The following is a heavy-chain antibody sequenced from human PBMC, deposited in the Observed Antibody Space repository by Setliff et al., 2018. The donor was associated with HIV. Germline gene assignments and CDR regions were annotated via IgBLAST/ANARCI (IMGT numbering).Heavy chain of an antibody. D-gene: IGHD3-22*01. CDR3: ARHGEYNYDMSFHY. CDR1: GFTFSNYA. Sequence: QTGGSLRLSCAASGFTFSNYAMSWVRQAPGEGLEWVSAILSTGERTFYADSVKGRFTISRDNSKNTVYLQMNSLRAEDTAEYYCARHGEYNYDMSFHYWGQGTLVTVSS. V-gene: IGHV3-23*01. J-gene: IGHJ4*02. CDR2: ILSTGERT.